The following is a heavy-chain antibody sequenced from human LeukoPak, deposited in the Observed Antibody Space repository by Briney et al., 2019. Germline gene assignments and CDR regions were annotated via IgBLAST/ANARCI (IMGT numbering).Heavy chain of an antibody. CDR3: ARYFAPSLPVYCSGGSCYYDAFDI. Sequence: ASVKVSCKASGYTFTGYYMHWVRQAPGQGLESMGWINPNSGGTNYAQKFQGRVTMTRDTSISTAYMELSRLRSDDTAVYYCARYFAPSLPVYCSGGSCYYDAFDIWGQGTMVTVSS. CDR2: INPNSGGT. CDR1: GYTFTGYY. J-gene: IGHJ3*02. V-gene: IGHV1-2*02. D-gene: IGHD2-15*01.